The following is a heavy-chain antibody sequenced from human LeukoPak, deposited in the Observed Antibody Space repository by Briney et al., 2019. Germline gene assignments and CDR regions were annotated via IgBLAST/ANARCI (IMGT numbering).Heavy chain of an antibody. V-gene: IGHV3-23*01. J-gene: IGHJ6*04. CDR3: AKGTTDYGSGYGMDV. CDR2: ISGIADGGNT. Sequence: PGGSLRLSCAASGFTFTNYAMNWVRQAPGKGLEWVSAISGIADGGNTNYAASVKGRFTISRDNSKNMLYLQMNSLRADDTAVYYCAKGTTDYGSGYGMDVWGKGTTVTVS. CDR1: GFTFTNYA. D-gene: IGHD3-10*01.